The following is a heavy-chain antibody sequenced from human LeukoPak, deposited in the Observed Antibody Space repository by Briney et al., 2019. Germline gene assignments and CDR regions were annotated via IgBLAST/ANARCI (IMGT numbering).Heavy chain of an antibody. CDR3: ARGGSSSYGSLYLDP. CDR1: GGSISSYY. V-gene: IGHV4-59*08. D-gene: IGHD5-18*01. J-gene: IGHJ5*02. Sequence: PSETLSLTCTVSGGSISSYYWSWIRQPPGKGLEWIGYIYYSGSTNYNPSLKSRVTISVDTSKNQFSLKLSSVTAADTAVYYCARGGSSSYGSLYLDPWGQGTLVTVSS. CDR2: IYYSGST.